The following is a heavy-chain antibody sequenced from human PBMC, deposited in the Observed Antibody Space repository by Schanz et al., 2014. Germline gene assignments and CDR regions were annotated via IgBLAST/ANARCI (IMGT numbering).Heavy chain of an antibody. CDR1: GITLSGYG. Sequence: QVQLVESGGGVVQPGRSLRLSCAASGITLSGYGLHWVRQAPGKGLEWVGFISFDGRNTGYAHSVKGRFTISRDNSKNTVNLQMNSLRAGDTAVYYCAKDGRLPYYGTGSDFDYWGQGTLVAVSS. CDR2: ISFDGRNT. CDR3: AKDGRLPYYGTGSDFDY. D-gene: IGHD3-22*01. V-gene: IGHV3-30*18. J-gene: IGHJ4*02.